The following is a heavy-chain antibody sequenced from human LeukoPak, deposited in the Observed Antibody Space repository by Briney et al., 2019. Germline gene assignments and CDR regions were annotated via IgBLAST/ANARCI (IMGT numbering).Heavy chain of an antibody. V-gene: IGHV4-61*02. Sequence: PSETLSLTCTVSGGSISSGSYYWSWIRQPAGKGLEWIGRIYTSGSTNYNPSLKSRVTISVVTSKNQFSLKLSSVTAADTAVYYCARGYSYGYSYWGQGTLVTVSS. J-gene: IGHJ4*02. CDR2: IYTSGST. D-gene: IGHD5-18*01. CDR1: GGSISSGSYY. CDR3: ARGYSYGYSY.